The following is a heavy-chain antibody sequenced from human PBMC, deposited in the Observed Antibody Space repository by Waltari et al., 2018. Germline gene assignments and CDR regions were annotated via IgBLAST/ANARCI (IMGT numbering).Heavy chain of an antibody. J-gene: IGHJ4*02. CDR1: GGSITSSSHY. CDR2: IYYSGIT. Sequence: QLQLQESCPGLMRPSGTLSLACTVSGGSITSSSHYWGWIRQPPGKGLEWIGSIYYSGITCYITSLRGRSTVSVDTSKNNFALKRSSVTAADTTVYYCASLRNPNSFTGKYLFGGQGTLVTVSS. V-gene: IGHV4-39*01. CDR3: ASLRNPNSFTGKYLF. D-gene: IGHD1-26*01.